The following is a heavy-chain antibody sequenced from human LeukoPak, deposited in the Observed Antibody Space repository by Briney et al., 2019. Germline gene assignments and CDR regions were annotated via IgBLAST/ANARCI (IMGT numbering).Heavy chain of an antibody. CDR3: VKDNGRWFDP. V-gene: IGHV4-30-2*02. D-gene: IGHD1-26*01. Sequence: PSQTLSLTCAVSGGSISSGGYSWSWIRQPPGKGLEWIGYIYYSGSTNYNPSLKSRVTISIDPSKNQFSLKLSSVTATDTAIYYCVKDNGRWFDPWGQGTLVIVSS. CDR1: GGSISSGGYS. J-gene: IGHJ5*02. CDR2: IYYSGST.